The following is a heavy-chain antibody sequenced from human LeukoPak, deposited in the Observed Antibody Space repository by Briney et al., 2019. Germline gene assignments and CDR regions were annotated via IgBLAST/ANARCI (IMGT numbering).Heavy chain of an antibody. J-gene: IGHJ4*02. CDR3: ARVTITMIVDYFDY. Sequence: PGRSLRLSCAASGFTFSSYAMHWVRQAPGKGLEWVAVISYDGSNKYYADSVKGRFTISRDNSKNTLYLQMNSLRAEDTAVYYCARVTITMIVDYFDYWGQGTLVTVSS. V-gene: IGHV3-30*04. CDR2: ISYDGSNK. D-gene: IGHD3-22*01. CDR1: GFTFSSYA.